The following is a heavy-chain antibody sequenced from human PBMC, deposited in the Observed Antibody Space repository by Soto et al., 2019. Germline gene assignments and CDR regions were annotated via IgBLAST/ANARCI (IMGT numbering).Heavy chain of an antibody. D-gene: IGHD3-22*01. J-gene: IGHJ6*02. CDR1: GFTFSTYW. CDR3: ARGGVIVVGVDL. CDR2: IKTDGTIT. V-gene: IGHV3-74*01. Sequence: EVQLVESGGGLVQPGGSLRLSCAGTGFTFSTYWMHWVRQAPGKGLKWVSRIKTDGTITGYADSVKGRFTISRDNAKKTLYLQMNRLTAEDRAMYYCARGGVIVVGVDLWGPGTTVTVSS.